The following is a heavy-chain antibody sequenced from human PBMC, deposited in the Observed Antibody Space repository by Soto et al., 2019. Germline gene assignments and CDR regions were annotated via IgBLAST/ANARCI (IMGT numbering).Heavy chain of an antibody. J-gene: IGHJ5*02. D-gene: IGHD2-2*01. V-gene: IGHV4-39*01. CDR1: GCSINSRGYY. Sequence: QLQLQESGPGLVKPSETLALTCTVSGCSINSRGYYWGWIRQPPGKVLEWIASIYYSGNSYYTPSLKSRVTISLDTSKNQFSLNLNSVTAADTALYYCARRSLGNCSSTTCSYYDAWGQGTRVTVSS. CDR3: ARRSLGNCSSTTCSYYDA. CDR2: IYYSGNS.